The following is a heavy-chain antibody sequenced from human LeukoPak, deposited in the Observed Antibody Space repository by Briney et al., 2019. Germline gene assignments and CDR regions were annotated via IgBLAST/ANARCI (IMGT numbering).Heavy chain of an antibody. D-gene: IGHD1-1*01. CDR2: ISSSSSSI. J-gene: IGHJ4*02. CDR3: TRDAGNGYFDY. V-gene: IGHV3-48*04. Sequence: GGSLRLSCAASGFIFSSNTMNWVRQAPGMGLEWVSYISSSSSSIYYADSVKGRFTISRDNAKSSLYLQMNSLRAEDTAVYYCTRDAGNGYFDYWGQGTLVTVSS. CDR1: GFIFSSNT.